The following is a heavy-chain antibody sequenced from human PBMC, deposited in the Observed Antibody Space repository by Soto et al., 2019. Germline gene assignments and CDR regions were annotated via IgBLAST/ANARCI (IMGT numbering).Heavy chain of an antibody. J-gene: IGHJ5*02. CDR2: ITPSDDST. CDR3: TKGESSGYVDPSTGYATPDH. V-gene: IGHV3-23*01. CDR1: GFMFKDFA. D-gene: IGHD3-16*01. Sequence: DVQLFESGGGLVEPGESLRLSCAASGFMFKDFAMSWVRQAPGKGLEWVSTITPSDDSTYSADSVRGRFTIPRDNSANALFLQMSSLRGDDTATYYCTKGESSGYVDPSTGYATPDHWGQGTLVTVSS.